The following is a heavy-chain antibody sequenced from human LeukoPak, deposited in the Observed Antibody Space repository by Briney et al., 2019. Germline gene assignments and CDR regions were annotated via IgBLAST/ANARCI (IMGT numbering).Heavy chain of an antibody. CDR3: ATGLLLWFGELFGIDY. Sequence: GGSLRLSCAASGFTFSSYAMSWVRQAPGKGLEWVSAISGSGGSTYYADSVKGRFNISRDNSKNTLYLQMNRLRAEDTAVYYCATGLLLWFGELFGIDYWGQGTLVTVSS. CDR1: GFTFSSYA. J-gene: IGHJ4*02. D-gene: IGHD3-10*01. V-gene: IGHV3-23*01. CDR2: ISGSGGST.